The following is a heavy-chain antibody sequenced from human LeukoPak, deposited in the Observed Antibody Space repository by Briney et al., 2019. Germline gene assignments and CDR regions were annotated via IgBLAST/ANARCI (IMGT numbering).Heavy chain of an antibody. CDR1: GGSFSGYY. J-gene: IGHJ5*02. CDR3: ASTYYNLAVAGFDP. D-gene: IGHD6-19*01. Sequence: SETLSLTCAVYGGSFSGYYWSWIRQPPGKGLEWIGEINHSGSTNYNPSLKSRVTISVDKSKNQFSLKLSSVTAADTAVYYCASTYYNLAVAGFDPWGQGTLVTVSS. V-gene: IGHV4-34*01. CDR2: INHSGST.